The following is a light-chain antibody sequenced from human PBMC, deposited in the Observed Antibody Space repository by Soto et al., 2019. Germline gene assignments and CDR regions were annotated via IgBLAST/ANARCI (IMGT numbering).Light chain of an antibody. V-gene: IGLV2-14*01. CDR2: EVS. Sequence: QSALTQPASVSGSPGQSITISCTGTSGDIGSYNYVSWYQQHPGKAPRLIIYEVSNRPSGVSSRFSGSKSGNTASLTISGLQTEDEAEYYCSSYTSSSTLVFGGGTQLTVL. CDR3: SSYTSSSTLV. J-gene: IGLJ2*01. CDR1: SGDIGSYNY.